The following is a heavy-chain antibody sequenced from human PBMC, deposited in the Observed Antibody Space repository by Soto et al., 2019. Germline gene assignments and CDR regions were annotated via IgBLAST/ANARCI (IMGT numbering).Heavy chain of an antibody. D-gene: IGHD6-13*01. CDR2: ISGSGDYT. CDR3: EREVIADYFDY. CDR1: GFTFRNNG. J-gene: IGHJ4*02. Sequence: PGGSLRLSCAASGFTFRNNGMDWVRQTPGKGLEWVSGISGSGDYTYFADSVKGRFTISRDNSKNMLYLHMNNVRAEDTAVYFCEREVIADYFDYWGQGSLVTVSS. V-gene: IGHV3-23*01.